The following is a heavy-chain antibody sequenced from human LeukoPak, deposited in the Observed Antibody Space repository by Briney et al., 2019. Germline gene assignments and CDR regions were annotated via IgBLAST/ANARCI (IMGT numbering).Heavy chain of an antibody. J-gene: IGHJ6*02. CDR2: INHSGGT. D-gene: IGHD2-15*01. Sequence: PSETLSLTCAVYGGSFSGYYWSWIRQPPGKGLEWIGEINHSGGTNYNPSLKSRVTISVDTSKNQFSLKLSSVTAADTAVYYCARGPPPLGYCSGGSCYDNEYYYGMDVWGQGTTVTVSS. CDR3: ARGPPPLGYCSGGSCYDNEYYYGMDV. V-gene: IGHV4-34*01. CDR1: GGSFSGYY.